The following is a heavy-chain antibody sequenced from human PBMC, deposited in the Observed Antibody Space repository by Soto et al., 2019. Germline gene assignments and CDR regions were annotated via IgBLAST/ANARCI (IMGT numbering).Heavy chain of an antibody. J-gene: IGHJ4*02. V-gene: IGHV3-30*03. D-gene: IGHD2-15*01. CDR2: ISYDGSNK. Sequence: SMSLSCSASEFTFSSYGMHWVSQAQGKGLEWVAVISYDGSNKYYADSVKGRFTISRDNSKNTLYLQMNSLRAEDTAVYYCARAAYCSGGSCNRVVVDDWGQGTLVTVSS. CDR3: ARAAYCSGGSCNRVVVDD. CDR1: EFTFSSYG.